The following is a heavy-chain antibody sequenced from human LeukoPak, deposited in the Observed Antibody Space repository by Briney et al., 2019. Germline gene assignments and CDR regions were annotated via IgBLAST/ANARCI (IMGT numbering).Heavy chain of an antibody. CDR1: GYTFTGYY. D-gene: IGHD3-3*01. J-gene: IGHJ4*02. Sequence: ASVKVSCKASGYTFTGYYMHWVRQAPGQGLEWMGWINPNSGGTNCAQKFQGRVTMTRDTSISTAYMELSRLRSDDTAVYYCAKDGLDLEWLLSASDYWGQGTLVTVSS. CDR3: AKDGLDLEWLLSASDY. CDR2: INPNSGGT. V-gene: IGHV1-2*02.